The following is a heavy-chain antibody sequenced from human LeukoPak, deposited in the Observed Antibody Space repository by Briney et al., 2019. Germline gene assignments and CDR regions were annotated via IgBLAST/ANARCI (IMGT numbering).Heavy chain of an antibody. D-gene: IGHD4/OR15-4a*01. CDR3: AKYGAPGSSGYCDY. V-gene: IGHV3-23*01. CDR2: ISGDAGSI. CDR1: GFIFSNYA. J-gene: IGHJ4*02. Sequence: PGGSLRLSCAASGFIFSNYAMTWVRQAPGKGLEWVSSISGDAGSIYYIDSVRGRFTISRDNSKNTLFLQMNSLRAEDTGMYYCAKYGAPGSSGYCDYWGQGTLVTVSS.